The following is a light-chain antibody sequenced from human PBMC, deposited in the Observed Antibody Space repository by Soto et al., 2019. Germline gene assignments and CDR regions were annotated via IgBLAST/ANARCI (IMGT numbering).Light chain of an antibody. J-gene: IGKJ2*01. CDR3: QQYHNWPPYT. CDR1: QSISSN. CDR2: GAS. V-gene: IGKV3-15*01. Sequence: EIVMTQSPATLSVSPGERATLSCRTSQSISSNLAWYQQKPGQAPRLLIYGASTRATGIPARFSGSGSGTALTLTISSLQSEDFAVYYCQQYHNWPPYTFGQGTKLEIK.